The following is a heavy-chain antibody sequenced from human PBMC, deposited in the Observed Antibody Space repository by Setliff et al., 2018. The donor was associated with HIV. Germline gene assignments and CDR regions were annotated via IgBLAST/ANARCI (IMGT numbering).Heavy chain of an antibody. D-gene: IGHD3-16*01. J-gene: IGHJ6*03. CDR3: ARHAPYPPWAYYYYYMDV. V-gene: IGHV4-59*08. CDR2: IFTNEFT. Sequence: SETLSLTCNVSGDSISGFFWTWIRQPPGKRLEWIGSIFTNEFTYYNPSLKSRVTISVDTSKNQFSLKLSSVTAADTAVYYCARHAPYPPWAYYYYYMDVWGKGTTVTVSS. CDR1: GDSISGFF.